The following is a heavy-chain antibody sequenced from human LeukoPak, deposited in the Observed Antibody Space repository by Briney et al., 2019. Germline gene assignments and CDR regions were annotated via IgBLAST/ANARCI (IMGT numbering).Heavy chain of an antibody. Sequence: SETLSLTCTVSGYSISSGYYWGWVRQPPGKGLEWIGSIYHSGSTYYNPSLKSRVTISADTSKNQFSLTLTSVTAADTAVYYCARSGGTWSYNYWGQGTLVTVSS. CDR3: ARSGGTWSYNY. D-gene: IGHD1-26*01. J-gene: IGHJ4*02. CDR1: GYSISSGYY. CDR2: IYHSGST. V-gene: IGHV4-38-2*02.